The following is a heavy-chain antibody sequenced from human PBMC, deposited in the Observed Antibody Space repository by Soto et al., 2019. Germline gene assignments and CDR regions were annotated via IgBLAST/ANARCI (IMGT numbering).Heavy chain of an antibody. CDR3: TRLAAADYYYGMDV. J-gene: IGHJ6*02. CDR1: GFTFSNYA. Sequence: PGGSLRLSCTASGFTFSNYAMSWVRQAPGKGLEWVSTFSSGGGGTYYADSVKGRFTISRDDSKSIAYLQMNSLKTEDTAMYYCTRLAAADYYYGMDVWGQGTTVTVSS. CDR2: FSSGGGGT. V-gene: IGHV3-23*01. D-gene: IGHD6-13*01.